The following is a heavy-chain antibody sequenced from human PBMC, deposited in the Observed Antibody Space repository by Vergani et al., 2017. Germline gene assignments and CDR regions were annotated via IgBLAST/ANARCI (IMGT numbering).Heavy chain of an antibody. D-gene: IGHD5-24*01. CDR1: GFTFDDYA. Sequence: EVQLLESGGGLVQPGGSLRLSCAASGFTFDDYAMHWVRQAPGKGLEWVSGISWKSGSIGYADSVKGRFTISRDNAKNSLYLQMNSLRAEDTALYYCAKEWQEMATIPYDWGQGTLVTVSS. CDR3: AKEWQEMATIPYD. V-gene: IGHV3-9*01. J-gene: IGHJ4*02. CDR2: ISWKSGSI.